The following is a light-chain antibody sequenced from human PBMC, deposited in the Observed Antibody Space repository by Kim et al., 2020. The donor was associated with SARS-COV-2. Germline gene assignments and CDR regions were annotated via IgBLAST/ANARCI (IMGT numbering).Light chain of an antibody. J-gene: IGLJ3*02. CDR1: SGSIDDNY. V-gene: IGLV6-57*04. CDR2: EDD. CDR3: QSYNRSNVV. Sequence: LTQPHSVSESPGKTVTISCTRSSGSIDDNYVQWYQQRPGGAPTTVIYEDDQRPSGVSDRFSGSIDNSSNSASLTISGLKTEDEADYYCQSYNRSNVVFGGGTKVTVL.